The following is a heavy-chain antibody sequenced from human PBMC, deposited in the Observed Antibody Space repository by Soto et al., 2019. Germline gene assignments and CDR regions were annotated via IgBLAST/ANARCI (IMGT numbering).Heavy chain of an antibody. D-gene: IGHD3-3*01. V-gene: IGHV4-39*01. Sequence: PSVTLSLTCTVSGGSISRSAYYWGWIRQPPGKGLEWIGSIYYSGSTYYRPSLKSRVTISVDTSKNQFSLKLSSVTAADTAVYYCARGVSSYEFWSGYYPYYFDYWGQGTLVTVSS. J-gene: IGHJ4*02. CDR1: GGSISRSAYY. CDR3: ARGVSSYEFWSGYYPYYFDY. CDR2: IYYSGST.